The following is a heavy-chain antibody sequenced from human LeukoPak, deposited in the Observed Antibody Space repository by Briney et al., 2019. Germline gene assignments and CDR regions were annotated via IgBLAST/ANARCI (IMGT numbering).Heavy chain of an antibody. J-gene: IGHJ4*02. CDR2: IDPASGTT. CDR1: GYIFADYW. Sequence: GASVKVSCKASGYIFADYWVHWVRQASGRGLECMGWIDPASGTTNEPQKFKGRITVTRDTSASTVYMDLTGLTTDDTAVYYCARVGAPGGLRPYHYYYWGQGTLVTVSS. CDR3: ARVGAPGGLRPYHYYY. D-gene: IGHD3-10*01. V-gene: IGHV1-2*02.